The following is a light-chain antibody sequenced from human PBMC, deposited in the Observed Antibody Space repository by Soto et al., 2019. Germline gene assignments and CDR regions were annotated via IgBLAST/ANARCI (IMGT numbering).Light chain of an antibody. CDR3: QQYNSYSPWT. CDR1: QSVNKR. J-gene: IGKJ1*01. V-gene: IGKV1-5*01. Sequence: DMQMTQSPSTLSASVGDRVPLTCLASQSVNKRLAWFQQKPGKVPKLLIFDASTLQTGVPSRFGGGGSGTEFTLTISGLQPDDFATYYCQQYNSYSPWTFGPGTKVDI. CDR2: DAS.